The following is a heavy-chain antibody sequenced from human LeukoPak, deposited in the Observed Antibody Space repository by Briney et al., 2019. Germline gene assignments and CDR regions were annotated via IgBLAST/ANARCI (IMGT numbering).Heavy chain of an antibody. CDR1: GGSISSGSYY. Sequence: PSQTLSLTCTVSGGSISSGSYYWSWIRQPAGKGLEWIGRIYTTGSTNYNPSLKSRVTISVDTSKNQFSLKLSSVTAADTAVYYCAKGFERNYDFWSGYYGDYWGQGTLVTVSS. CDR3: AKGFERNYDFWSGYYGDY. V-gene: IGHV4-61*02. J-gene: IGHJ4*02. CDR2: IYTTGST. D-gene: IGHD3-3*01.